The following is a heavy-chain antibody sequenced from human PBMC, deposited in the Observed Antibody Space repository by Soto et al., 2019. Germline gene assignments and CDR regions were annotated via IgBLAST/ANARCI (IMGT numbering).Heavy chain of an antibody. CDR3: VKDRDGAEAGHTKCDGMDV. D-gene: IGHD6-13*01. Sequence: EVQLLESGGGLVQPGGSLRLSCAASGFTFSSYAMSWVRQAPGKGLEWVSVISGSGDSTYYADSVRGRFTISRDNSQNTLYIRMHSLRAEDTSVYYCVKDRDGAEAGHTKCDGMDVWGQSTTVTVS. CDR1: GFTFSSYA. V-gene: IGHV3-23*01. J-gene: IGHJ6*02. CDR2: ISGSGDST.